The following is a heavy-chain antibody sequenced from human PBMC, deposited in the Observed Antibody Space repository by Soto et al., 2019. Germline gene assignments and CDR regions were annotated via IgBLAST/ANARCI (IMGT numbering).Heavy chain of an antibody. CDR3: ARETAGYTSTSAFDY. D-gene: IGHD2-2*02. V-gene: IGHV3-21*01. CDR2: ISSTSTYI. CDR1: GVTFSTYS. J-gene: IGHJ4*02. Sequence: GSLILSCAAAGVTFSTYSMNWVRQAPGKGLEWVSSISSTSTYIYYADSLKGRFTISRDNTKNSLYLQINSLRDDDTAVYYCARETAGYTSTSAFDYWGQEALVTVS.